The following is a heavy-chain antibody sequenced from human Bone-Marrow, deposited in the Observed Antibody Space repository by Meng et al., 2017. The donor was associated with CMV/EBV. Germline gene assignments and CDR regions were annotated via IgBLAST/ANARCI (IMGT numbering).Heavy chain of an antibody. J-gene: IGHJ4*02. V-gene: IGHV3-30*02. CDR2: IRYDGSNK. CDR3: AKAGGLY. D-gene: IGHD3-16*01. CDR1: GFTFSSYG. Sequence: LLGSGGGLVQTAGSLRLSCAASGFTFSSYGMHWVRQAPGKGLEWVAFIRYDGSNKYYADSVKGRFTISRDNSKNSLYLQMNSLRAEDTAVYYCAKAGGLYWGQGTLVTVSS.